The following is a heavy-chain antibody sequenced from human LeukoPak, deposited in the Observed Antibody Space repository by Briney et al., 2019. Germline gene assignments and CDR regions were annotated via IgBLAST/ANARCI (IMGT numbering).Heavy chain of an antibody. D-gene: IGHD3-10*01. J-gene: IGHJ4*02. CDR3: AREVWFGEFADY. V-gene: IGHV1-46*01. CDR2: INPSGGST. Sequence: GASVKVSCKASGYTFTSYYMHWVRQAPEQGLEWMGIINPSGGSTSYAQKFQGRVTMTRDMSTSTVYMELSSLRSEDTAVYYCAREVWFGEFADYWGQGTLVTVS. CDR1: GYTFTSYY.